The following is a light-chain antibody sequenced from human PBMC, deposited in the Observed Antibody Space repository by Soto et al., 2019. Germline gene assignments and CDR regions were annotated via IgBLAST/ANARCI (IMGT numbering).Light chain of an antibody. J-gene: IGLJ3*02. CDR1: SSDVGGYNY. Sequence: QSALTQPASVSGSPGQSITISCTGTSSDVGGYNYVSWYQQHPGKAPKLMIYDVSNRPSGVSNRFSGSKSGNTASLTISGLQAEDEADYYCSSYTSSSTLEWVFGGGPKLTVL. CDR2: DVS. V-gene: IGLV2-14*01. CDR3: SSYTSSSTLEWV.